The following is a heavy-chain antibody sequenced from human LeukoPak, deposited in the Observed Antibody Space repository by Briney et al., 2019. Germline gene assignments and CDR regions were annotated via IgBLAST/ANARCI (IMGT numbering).Heavy chain of an antibody. J-gene: IGHJ1*01. Sequence: PSQTLSLTCTVSGGSISSGDYYWSWIRQPPGKGLEWIGYIYYSGSTYYNPSLKGRVTISVDTSKNQFSLKLSSVTAADTAVYYCASHGDPGYFQHWGQGTLVTVSS. D-gene: IGHD4-17*01. CDR1: GGSISSGDYY. V-gene: IGHV4-30-4*01. CDR3: ASHGDPGYFQH. CDR2: IYYSGST.